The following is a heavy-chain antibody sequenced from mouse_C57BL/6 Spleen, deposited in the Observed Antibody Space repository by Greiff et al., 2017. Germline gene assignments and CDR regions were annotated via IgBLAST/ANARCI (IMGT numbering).Heavy chain of an antibody. D-gene: IGHD1-1*01. CDR1: GFTFSDYY. J-gene: IGHJ2*01. Sequence: EVKLMESEGGLVQPGSSMKPSCTASGFTFSDYYMAWVRQVPEKGLEWVANINYDGSSTYYLDSLKSRFIISRDNAKNILYLQMSSLKSEDTATYYCARDALYGSSFFDYWGQGTTLTVSS. V-gene: IGHV5-16*01. CDR3: ARDALYGSSFFDY. CDR2: INYDGSST.